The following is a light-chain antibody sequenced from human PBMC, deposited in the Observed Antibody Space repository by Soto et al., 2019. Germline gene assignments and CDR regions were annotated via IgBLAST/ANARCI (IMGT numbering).Light chain of an antibody. CDR1: QGITSY. CDR2: GAT. J-gene: IGKJ5*01. Sequence: GDRVTITCRASQGITSYLAWYQQKPGRAPKLLIFGATTLQSGVPSRFSGSGSGTEFTLTISSLQPEDFATYYCQQVNSYPITFGQGTPLESK. V-gene: IGKV1-9*01. CDR3: QQVNSYPIT.